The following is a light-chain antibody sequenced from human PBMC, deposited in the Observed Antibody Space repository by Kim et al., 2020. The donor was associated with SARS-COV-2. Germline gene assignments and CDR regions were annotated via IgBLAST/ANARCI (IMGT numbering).Light chain of an antibody. CDR2: ANN. J-gene: IGLJ2*01. Sequence: RVTISCNGSSSNIGAGYDVHWYQQLPGTAPKLLISANNNRPSGVPDRVSGSRSVTSASLAITGLQAEDEADYYCQSYDSGLSVVVFGGGTQLTVL. CDR3: QSYDSGLSVVV. V-gene: IGLV1-40*01. CDR1: SSNIGAGYD.